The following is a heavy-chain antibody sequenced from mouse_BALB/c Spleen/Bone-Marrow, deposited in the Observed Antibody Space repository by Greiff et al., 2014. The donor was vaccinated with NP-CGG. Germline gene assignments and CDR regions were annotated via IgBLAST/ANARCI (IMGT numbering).Heavy chain of an antibody. V-gene: IGHV5-4*02. CDR1: GFTFSDYY. CDR3: ANYYGRTCFAY. Sequence: EVQLVESGGGLVKPGGSAKLSCAASGFTFSDYYMYWVRQTPEKRLEWVGTIDGGGGYTYYPESVKGRFTISRDNAKNKLYLQMSSLKSEDTAMYYCANYYGRTCFAYWGQGTLVTVSA. CDR2: IDGGGGYT. J-gene: IGHJ3*01. D-gene: IGHD1-1*01.